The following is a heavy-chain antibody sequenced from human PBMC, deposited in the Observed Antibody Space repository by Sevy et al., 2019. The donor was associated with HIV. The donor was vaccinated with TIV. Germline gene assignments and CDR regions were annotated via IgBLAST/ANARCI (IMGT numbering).Heavy chain of an antibody. CDR1: GFSFRVYW. D-gene: IGHD1-26*01. V-gene: IGHV3-7*01. CDR3: ATTSGGSFDN. J-gene: IGHJ4*02. CDR2: IRQGGSEK. Sequence: GGSLRLSCAASGFSFRVYWMSWVRQVPGKGLEWVANIRQGGSEKYYLGSVGGRFTISRDNANNSLYLQMDSLRAEDTGVYYCATTSGGSFDNWGQGALVTVSS.